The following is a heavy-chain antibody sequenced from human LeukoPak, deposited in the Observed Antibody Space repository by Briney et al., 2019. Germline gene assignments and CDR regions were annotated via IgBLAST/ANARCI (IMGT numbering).Heavy chain of an antibody. CDR1: GFSFSSYG. Sequence: GGSLRLSCAASGFSFSSYGMHWVRQAPGKGLEWVAFIRYDGNNEYYADSVKGRFTISRDNSENTLFLQMNSLRAEDTAVYYCARSSITMMEDAFDIWGQGTMVTVSS. CDR2: IRYDGNNE. V-gene: IGHV3-30*02. D-gene: IGHD3-22*01. CDR3: ARSSITMMEDAFDI. J-gene: IGHJ3*02.